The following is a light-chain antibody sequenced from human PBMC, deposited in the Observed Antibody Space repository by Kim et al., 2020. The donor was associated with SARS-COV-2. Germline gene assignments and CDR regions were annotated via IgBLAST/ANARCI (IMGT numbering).Light chain of an antibody. J-gene: IGLJ2*01. Sequence: GLRVPISCSGSSSHFESNSVHWHLQLPGTAPKRLIYRNNQRPSGGPARFAGSKSGSSASLAISGLQSEDEADYYCAAWDDSLNGPVFGGGTQLSVL. CDR1: SSHFESNS. V-gene: IGLV1-44*01. CDR3: AAWDDSLNGPV. CDR2: RNN.